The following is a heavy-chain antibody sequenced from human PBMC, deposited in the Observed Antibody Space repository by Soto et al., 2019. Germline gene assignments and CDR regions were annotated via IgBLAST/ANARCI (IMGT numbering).Heavy chain of an antibody. CDR3: ARGERSCCFDY. Sequence: QVQLQESGPGLVKPSQTLSLTCTVSGGSISSGGYYWSWIRQPPGKGLEWIGEIYHSGSTNYNPSLKSRVTISVDKSKNQFSLKLSSVTAADTAVYYCARGERSCCFDYWGQGTLVTVSS. D-gene: IGHD2-15*01. J-gene: IGHJ4*02. CDR2: IYHSGST. V-gene: IGHV4-31*03. CDR1: GGSISSGGYY.